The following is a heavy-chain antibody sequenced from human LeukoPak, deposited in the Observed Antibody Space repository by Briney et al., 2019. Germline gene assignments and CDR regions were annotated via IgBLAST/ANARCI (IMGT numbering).Heavy chain of an antibody. D-gene: IGHD3-22*01. J-gene: IGHJ4*02. CDR1: GGSISSSSYY. CDR2: IYYSGST. V-gene: IGHV4-39*01. CDR3: ARTFNYYDSSGYFV. Sequence: SETLSLTCTVSGGSISSSSYYWGWIRQPPGKGLEWIGSIYYSGSTYYNPSLKSRVTISVDTSKNQFSLKLSSVTAADTAVYYCARTFNYYDSSGYFVWGQGTLVTVSS.